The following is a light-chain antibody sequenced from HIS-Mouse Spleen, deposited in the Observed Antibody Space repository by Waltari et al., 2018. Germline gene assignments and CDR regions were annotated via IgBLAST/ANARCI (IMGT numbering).Light chain of an antibody. J-gene: IGLJ3*02. V-gene: IGLV2-14*01. CDR1: RSDVGGYNY. Sequence: QSALTQPASVSGSPGQSITISCTGPRSDVGGYNYVPWYQQHPGKAPKLMIYEVSNRPSGGSNRFSGSKSGNTASLTISGLQAEDEADYYCSSYTSSSTWVFGGGTKLTVL. CDR3: SSYTSSSTWV. CDR2: EVS.